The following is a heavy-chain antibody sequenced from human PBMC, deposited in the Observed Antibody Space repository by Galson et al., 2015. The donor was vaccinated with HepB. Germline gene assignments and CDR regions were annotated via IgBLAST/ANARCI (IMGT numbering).Heavy chain of an antibody. CDR3: ALTMTTVTRGYYYYGMDV. V-gene: IGHV4-59*01. CDR2: IYYSGST. D-gene: IGHD4-17*01. CDR1: GGSISSYY. Sequence: TLSLTCTVSGGSISSYYWSWIRQPPGKGLEWIGYIYYSGSTNYNPSLKSRVTISVDTSKNQFSLKLSSVTAADTAVYYCALTMTTVTRGYYYYGMDVWGQGTTVTVSS. J-gene: IGHJ6*02.